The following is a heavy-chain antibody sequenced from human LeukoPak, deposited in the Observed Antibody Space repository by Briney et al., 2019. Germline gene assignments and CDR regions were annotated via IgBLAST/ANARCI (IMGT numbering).Heavy chain of an antibody. D-gene: IGHD6-13*01. CDR2: ISNDGNKK. CDR1: GFTFSTYG. J-gene: IGHJ4*02. Sequence: PGGSLRLSCAATGFTFSTYGMHWVRQAPGKGLEWVAAISNDGNKKYYADSVKGRFTISRDNAKNTVYLQMNSLRAEDTAVYYCAKGGSSSPRSTFDYWGQGTLLTISS. CDR3: AKGGSSSPRSTFDY. V-gene: IGHV3-30*18.